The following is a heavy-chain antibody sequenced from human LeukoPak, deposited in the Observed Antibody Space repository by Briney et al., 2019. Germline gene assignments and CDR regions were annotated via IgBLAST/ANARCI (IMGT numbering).Heavy chain of an antibody. CDR3: ARDQWLAYYYHGMDV. Sequence: GWSLRLSCAASGFTFSTYAMNWVRQAPGKGLEWVSYITNNGSTIYYADSVKGRFTISRDKAENSLYLQMNSLRAEDTAIYYCARDQWLAYYYHGMDVWGQGTTVTVSS. V-gene: IGHV3-48*03. D-gene: IGHD6-19*01. J-gene: IGHJ6*02. CDR2: ITNNGSTI. CDR1: GFTFSTYA.